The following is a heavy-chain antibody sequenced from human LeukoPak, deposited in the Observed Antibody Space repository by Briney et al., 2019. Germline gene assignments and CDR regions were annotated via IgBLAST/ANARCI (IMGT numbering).Heavy chain of an antibody. CDR1: GRSFSGNY. V-gene: IGHV4-4*07. D-gene: IGHD5-12*01. J-gene: IGHJ4*02. CDR2: IYTSGST. CDR3: ARDSGYSGYGVFDY. Sequence: SETLSLTCAVYGRSFSGNYWSWIRQPAGKGLEWIGRIYTSGSTNYNPSLKSRVTMSVDTSKNQFSLKLSSVTAADTAVYYCARDSGYSGYGVFDYWGQGTLVTVSS.